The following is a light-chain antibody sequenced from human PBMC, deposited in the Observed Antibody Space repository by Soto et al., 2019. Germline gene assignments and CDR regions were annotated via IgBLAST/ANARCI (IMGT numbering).Light chain of an antibody. CDR2: DAS. Sequence: IQITPSPSPLSASVGDRGTITFRACQSINKWLAWYHKTPGKAPKLLIYDASSLNSGAPSRFSGRGSGTEFTLTISSVQPDDFAAYYCQQYDSYPWTFGQGTKVDIK. CDR1: QSINKW. CDR3: QQYDSYPWT. J-gene: IGKJ1*01. V-gene: IGKV1-5*01.